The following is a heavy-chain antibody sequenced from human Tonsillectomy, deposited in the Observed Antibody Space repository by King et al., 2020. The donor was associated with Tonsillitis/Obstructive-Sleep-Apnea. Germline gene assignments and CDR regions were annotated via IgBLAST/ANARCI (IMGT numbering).Heavy chain of an antibody. V-gene: IGHV4-39*01. CDR2: IYYSGIT. CDR3: ARQRGLGLFFDY. Sequence: QLQESGPGLVKPSETLSLTCTVSDGSISSSTYYWGWIRQPPGKGLEWIGTIYYSGITYYNPSLKSRVTISVDTSKNQFSLKLSFVTAADTAVYYCARQRGLGLFFDYCGQGTLVTVSS. CDR1: DGSISSSTYY. D-gene: IGHD3-10*01. J-gene: IGHJ4*02.